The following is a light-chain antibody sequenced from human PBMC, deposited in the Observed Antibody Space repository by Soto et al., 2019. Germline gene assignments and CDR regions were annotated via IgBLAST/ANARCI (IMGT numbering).Light chain of an antibody. CDR1: SSDVGGYNY. J-gene: IGLJ3*02. CDR3: SSYAGTNTLV. Sequence: QSVLTQPPSASGSPGQSVAISCTGTSSDVGGYNYVSWYQQHPGKAPRLMISAVSKRPSGVPDRFSGSKSGNTASLTGSGLQAEDEADYYCSSYAGTNTLVFGGGTKLTVL. V-gene: IGLV2-8*01. CDR2: AVS.